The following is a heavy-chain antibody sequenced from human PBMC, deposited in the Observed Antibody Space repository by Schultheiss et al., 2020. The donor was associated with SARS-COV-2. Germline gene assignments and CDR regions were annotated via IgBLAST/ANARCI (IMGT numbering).Heavy chain of an antibody. CDR2: IYHSGST. Sequence: SETLSLTCTVSGGSISSSSYYWGWIRQHPGKGLEWIGSIYHSGSTYYNPSLKSRVTMSVDTSKNQFSLKLSSVTAADTAVYYCAREGRVGVDYWGQGTLVTVSS. D-gene: IGHD3-10*01. J-gene: IGHJ4*02. V-gene: IGHV4-39*07. CDR3: AREGRVGVDY. CDR1: GGSISSSSYY.